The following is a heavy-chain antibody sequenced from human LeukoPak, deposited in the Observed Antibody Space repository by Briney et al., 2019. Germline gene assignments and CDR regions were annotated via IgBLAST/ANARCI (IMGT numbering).Heavy chain of an antibody. V-gene: IGHV3-53*01. CDR1: GFTVSSNY. D-gene: IGHD2-15*01. Sequence: QPGGSLRLSCAASGFTVSSNYMSWVRQAPGKGLEWVSVIYSGGNTYYVDSVKGRFTISRDNSKNTLYLQMNSLRAEDTALYYCARDIGRWSGVDDGFDIWGQGTMVTVSS. CDR3: ARDIGRWSGVDDGFDI. J-gene: IGHJ3*02. CDR2: IYSGGNT.